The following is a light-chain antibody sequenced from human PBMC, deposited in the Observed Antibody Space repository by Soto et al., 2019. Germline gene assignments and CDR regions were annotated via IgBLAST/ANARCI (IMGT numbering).Light chain of an antibody. CDR2: GAS. CDR1: QSVSSSY. J-gene: IGKJ5*01. CDR3: QHYGSSPWT. V-gene: IGKV3-20*01. Sequence: EIVLTQSPGTLSLSPGERATLSCRASQSVSSSYLAWYQQKPGQAPRLLIYGASTRATGFPARFSGNGSGTDFTLTISSLQSEDFAVYYCQHYGSSPWTFGQGTRLEIK.